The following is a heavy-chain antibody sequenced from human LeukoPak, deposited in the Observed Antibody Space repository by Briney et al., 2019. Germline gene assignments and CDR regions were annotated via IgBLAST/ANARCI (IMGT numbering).Heavy chain of an antibody. Sequence: PGGSLRLSCAASGFTFSSYSMNWVRQAPGKGLEWVSYISSSSSTIYYADSVKGRFTISRDNAKNSLYLQMNSLRAEDTAVYYCARDGRSYYMDVWGKGTTVTVSS. CDR3: ARDGRSYYMDV. J-gene: IGHJ6*03. CDR1: GFTFSSYS. D-gene: IGHD1-26*01. CDR2: ISSSSSTI. V-gene: IGHV3-48*01.